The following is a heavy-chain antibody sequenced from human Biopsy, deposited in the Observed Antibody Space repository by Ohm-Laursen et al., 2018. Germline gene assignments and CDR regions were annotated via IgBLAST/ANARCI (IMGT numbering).Heavy chain of an antibody. CDR1: GFRFDDYA. CDR2: IRWSRGTI. J-gene: IGHJ4*02. CDR3: VKSAYSSGFWEASDY. D-gene: IGHD6-19*01. V-gene: IGHV3-9*01. Sequence: SLRLSCAASGFRFDDYAMQWVRQAPGKGLEWVSGIRWSRGTIGYADSVKGRFTVSRDNAKNSLFLQMNSLRVEDPALYYCVKSAYSSGFWEASDYWGQGTLVTVSS.